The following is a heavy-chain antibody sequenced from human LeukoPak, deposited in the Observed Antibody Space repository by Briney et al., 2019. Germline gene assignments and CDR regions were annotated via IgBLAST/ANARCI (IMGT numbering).Heavy chain of an antibody. CDR2: INPRGGSP. J-gene: IGHJ4*02. V-gene: IGHV1-46*01. CDR1: GYSFTSYY. D-gene: IGHD3-10*01. Sequence: AGVKVSCKASGYSFTSYYMQWVRQAPGQGREWVGVINPRGGSPSSAQKFPGRVTLTRDTSTSTFYTELSSLRSQDTAVYYCARDYHGSGSLTTFAYWGQGTLVTVSS. CDR3: ARDYHGSGSLTTFAY.